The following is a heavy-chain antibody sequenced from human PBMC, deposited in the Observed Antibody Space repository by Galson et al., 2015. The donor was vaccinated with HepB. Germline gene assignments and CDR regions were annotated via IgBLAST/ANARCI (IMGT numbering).Heavy chain of an antibody. CDR2: INPSGGST. J-gene: IGHJ4*02. V-gene: IGHV1-46*01. CDR1: GYTFTSYY. D-gene: IGHD5-18*01. CDR3: ARDALESGYSYGMTGYYFDY. Sequence: SVKVSCKASGYTFTSYYMHWVRQAPGQGLEWMGIINPSGGSTSYAQKFQGRVTMTRDTSTSTVYMELSSLRSEDTAMYYCARDALESGYSYGMTGYYFDYWGQGTLVTVSS.